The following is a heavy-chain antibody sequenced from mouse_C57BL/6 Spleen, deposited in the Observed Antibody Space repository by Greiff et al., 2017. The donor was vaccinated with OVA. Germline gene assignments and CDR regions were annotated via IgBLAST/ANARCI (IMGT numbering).Heavy chain of an antibody. CDR3: ARPLYGYGFAY. CDR2: ISSGSSTI. CDR1: GFTFSDYG. D-gene: IGHD2-2*01. V-gene: IGHV5-17*01. J-gene: IGHJ3*01. Sequence: EVQLVESGGGLVKPGGSLKLSCAASGFTFSDYGMHWVRQAPEKGLEWVAYISSGSSTIYYADTVKGRFTISRDNAKNTLFLQMTSLRSEDTAMYYCARPLYGYGFAYWGQGTLVTVSA.